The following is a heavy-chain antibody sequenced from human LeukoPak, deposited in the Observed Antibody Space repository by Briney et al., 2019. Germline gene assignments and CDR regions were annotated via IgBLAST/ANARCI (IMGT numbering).Heavy chain of an antibody. J-gene: IGHJ4*02. Sequence: GGSLRLSCAASGFTFSHYGIHWVRQAPGKGLEWVAVISYDGNNKYYADSVKGRFTISRVNSKNTLYLQMNSLRAEDTAVYYCAKDEVGTYYYDSSGLNYFDYWGQGTLVTVSS. CDR3: AKDEVGTYYYDSSGLNYFDY. CDR2: ISYDGNNK. CDR1: GFTFSHYG. V-gene: IGHV3-30*18. D-gene: IGHD3-22*01.